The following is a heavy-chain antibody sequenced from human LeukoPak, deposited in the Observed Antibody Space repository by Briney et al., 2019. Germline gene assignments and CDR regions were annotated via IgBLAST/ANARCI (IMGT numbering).Heavy chain of an antibody. Sequence: ASVKVSCKASGYTFTSYGISWVRQAPGQGLEWMGWISAYNGNTNYALKLQGRVTMTTDTSTSTAYMELRSLRSDDTAVYYCARDRGFDYDFWSGTGYWGQGTLVTVSS. D-gene: IGHD3-3*01. J-gene: IGHJ4*02. CDR3: ARDRGFDYDFWSGTGY. V-gene: IGHV1-18*01. CDR2: ISAYNGNT. CDR1: GYTFTSYG.